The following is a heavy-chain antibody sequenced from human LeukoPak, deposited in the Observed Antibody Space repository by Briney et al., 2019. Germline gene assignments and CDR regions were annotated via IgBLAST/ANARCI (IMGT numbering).Heavy chain of an antibody. D-gene: IGHD1-26*01. Sequence: SETLSLTCDVSGGSVRSYWWGWVRQPAGKGLEWLGRIYSTRSTRFNPSLKSRLTLSIDTSTNQFSLTLTSVTAADTAVYFCARQGYNVSYYFLDYWSQGTLVTVSS. V-gene: IGHV4-4*07. CDR3: ARQGYNVSYYFLDY. CDR2: IYSTRST. CDR1: GGSVRSYW. J-gene: IGHJ4*02.